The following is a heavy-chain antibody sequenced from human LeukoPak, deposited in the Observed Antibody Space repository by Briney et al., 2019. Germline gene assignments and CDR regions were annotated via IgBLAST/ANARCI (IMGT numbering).Heavy chain of an antibody. CDR3: GRGYTDKDRHMTTVTTTGVGGSFDY. V-gene: IGHV4-59*01. Sequence: ETLCLTRTVSVGSPRSYYWSAIPEPPRRGLWSSWYIYYSGSTNYNPSPKSRVTISVDTSKNQFSLKLSSVTAADTAVYYCGRGYTDKDRHMTTVTTTGVGGSFDYWGRGTLVTVSS. CDR1: VGSPRSYY. D-gene: IGHD4-17*01. CDR2: IYYSGST. J-gene: IGHJ4*02.